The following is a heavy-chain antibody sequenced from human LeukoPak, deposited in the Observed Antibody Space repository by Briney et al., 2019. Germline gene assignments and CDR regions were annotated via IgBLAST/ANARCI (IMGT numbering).Heavy chain of an antibody. V-gene: IGHV3-7*05. CDR2: IKQDGSDK. Sequence: PGGSLRLSCAASGFTFNIYWMTWVRQAPGKGLGWVANIKQDGSDKYYVDSVKGRFTISRDNAKNSLYLQMNSLRAEDTAVYYCARDSIPGYDSSGYMVAFDIWDQGTMVTVSS. D-gene: IGHD3-22*01. CDR1: GFTFNIYW. J-gene: IGHJ3*02. CDR3: ARDSIPGYDSSGYMVAFDI.